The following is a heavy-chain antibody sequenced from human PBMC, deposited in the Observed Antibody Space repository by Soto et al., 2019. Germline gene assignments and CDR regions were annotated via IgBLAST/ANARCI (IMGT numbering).Heavy chain of an antibody. CDR1: GFTFSSYA. J-gene: IGHJ4*02. Sequence: GGSLRLSCAASGFTFSSYAMSWVRQAPGKGLEWVSAISGSGGSTYYADSVKGRFTISRDNSKNTLYLQMNSLRAEDTAVYYCAKDPLHSSYYYDSSGYYGYWGQGTLVTVSS. D-gene: IGHD3-22*01. CDR3: AKDPLHSSYYYDSSGYYGY. CDR2: ISGSGGST. V-gene: IGHV3-23*01.